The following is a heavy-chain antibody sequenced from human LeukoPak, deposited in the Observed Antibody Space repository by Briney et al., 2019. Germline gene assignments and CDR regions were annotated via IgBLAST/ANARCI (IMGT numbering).Heavy chain of an antibody. V-gene: IGHV3-30*18. CDR2: MSYDGRNK. J-gene: IGHJ4*02. Sequence: GGSLRLSCVASGFTFSSYGMHWVRQASGKGLEWVAVMSYDGRNKFYADSVKGRFSISRDNSKNTLYLQMNSLRAEDTAVYYCAKGPYYDPGYFDYWGQGTLVTVSS. D-gene: IGHD3-22*01. CDR3: AKGPYYDPGYFDY. CDR1: GFTFSSYG.